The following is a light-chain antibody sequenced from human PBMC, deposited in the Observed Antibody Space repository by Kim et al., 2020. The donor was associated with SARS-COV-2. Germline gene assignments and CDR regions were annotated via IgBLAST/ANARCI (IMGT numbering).Light chain of an antibody. CDR1: QSVSRD. J-gene: IGKJ3*01. V-gene: IGKV3-11*01. Sequence: EIVLTQSPATLSLSLGERVTLSCRASQSVSRDIAWYQQKPGQSPRLLIYDASNRATGIPARFSGSGSGTDFTLTISSLEPEDFAIYYCQQRSKWPPDTFGPGTKVDIK. CDR3: QQRSKWPPDT. CDR2: DAS.